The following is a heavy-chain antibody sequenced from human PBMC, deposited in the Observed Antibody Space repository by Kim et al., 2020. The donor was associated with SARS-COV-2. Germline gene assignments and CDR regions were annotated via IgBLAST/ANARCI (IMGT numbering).Heavy chain of an antibody. Sequence: GGSLRLSCAASGFTFSSYSMNWVRQAPGKGLEWVSYISSSSSTIYYADSVKGRFTISRDNAKNSLYLQMNSLRAEDTAVYYCARNYDILTGYYSSFVYGMDVWGQGTTVTVSS. D-gene: IGHD3-9*01. CDR1: GFTFSSYS. V-gene: IGHV3-48*04. CDR3: ARNYDILTGYYSSFVYGMDV. CDR2: ISSSSSTI. J-gene: IGHJ6*02.